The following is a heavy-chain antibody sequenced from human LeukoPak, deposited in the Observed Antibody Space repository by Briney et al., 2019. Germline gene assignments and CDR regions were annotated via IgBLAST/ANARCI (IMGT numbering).Heavy chain of an antibody. CDR1: GGSISSYY. CDR3: ARGDYGDYEVDY. J-gene: IGHJ4*02. CDR2: IYYSGST. D-gene: IGHD4-17*01. Sequence: PSETLSLTCTVSGGSISSYYWSWIRQPPGKGLEWIGYIYYSGSTNYNPSLKSRVTISVDTSKNQFSLKLSSVTAADPDVYYCARGDYGDYEVDYWSQGTLVTVSS. V-gene: IGHV4-59*01.